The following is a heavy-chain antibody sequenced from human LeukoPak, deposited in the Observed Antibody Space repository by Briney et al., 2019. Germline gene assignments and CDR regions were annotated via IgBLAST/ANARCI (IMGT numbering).Heavy chain of an antibody. CDR3: AKETLHRYYFDY. CDR1: GFTFSSYA. Sequence: HSGGSLRLSCVGSGFTFSSYAMSWVRQAPGKGLEWVSAISGSGGSTYYADSVKGRFTISRDNSKNTLYLQMNSLRAEDTAVYYCAKETLHRYYFDYWGQGTLVTVSS. V-gene: IGHV3-23*01. J-gene: IGHJ4*02. CDR2: ISGSGGST.